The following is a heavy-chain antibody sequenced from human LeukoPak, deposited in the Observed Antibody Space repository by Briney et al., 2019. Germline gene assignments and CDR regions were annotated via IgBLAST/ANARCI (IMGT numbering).Heavy chain of an antibody. CDR1: GGSISSHY. CDR2: IYYSGST. V-gene: IGHV4-59*11. D-gene: IGHD3-22*01. J-gene: IGHJ3*02. CDR3: ARHDSSGYHAFDI. Sequence: SETLSLTCTVSGGSISSHYWSWIRQPPGKGLEWIGYIYYSGSTNYNPSLKSRVTISVDTSKNQFSLKLSSVTAADTAVYYCARHDSSGYHAFDIWGQGTMVTVSS.